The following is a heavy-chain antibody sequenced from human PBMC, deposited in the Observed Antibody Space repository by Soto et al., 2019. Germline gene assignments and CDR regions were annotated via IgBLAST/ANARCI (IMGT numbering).Heavy chain of an antibody. CDR1: GGSISSGDYY. D-gene: IGHD6-13*01. CDR3: ARGIAAAGYLFAY. V-gene: IGHV4-30-4*01. J-gene: IGHJ4*02. CDR2: IYYSGST. Sequence: QVQLQEAGPGLVKPAQTLSLTCTVSGGSISSGDYYWSWIRQHPGKGLEWIGYIYYSGSTYYNPSLQSRGTIAVDTAKNQCSLKLSSVTAAATAVYYCARGIAAAGYLFAYWGQGTLVTVAS.